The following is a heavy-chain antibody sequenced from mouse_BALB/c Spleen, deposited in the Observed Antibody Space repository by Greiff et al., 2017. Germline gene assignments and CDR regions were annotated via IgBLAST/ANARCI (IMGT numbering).Heavy chain of an antibody. V-gene: IGHV2-2*02. Sequence: QVQLKESGPGLVQPSQSLSITCTVSGFSLTSYGVHWVRQSPGKGLEWLGVIWSGGSTDYNAAFISRLSISKDNSKSQVFFKMNSLQANDTAIYYCARNGENYYGGFDVWGAGTTVTVSS. CDR3: ARNGENYYGGFDV. D-gene: IGHD1-1*01. J-gene: IGHJ1*01. CDR1: GFSLTSYG. CDR2: IWSGGST.